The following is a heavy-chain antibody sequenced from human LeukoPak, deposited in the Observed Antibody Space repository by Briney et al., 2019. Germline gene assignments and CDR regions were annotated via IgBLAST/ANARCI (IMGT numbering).Heavy chain of an antibody. Sequence: GGSLTLSCVGSGFTFSVSNIHWVRQAPGKGREWVGRIRAKANSFSTAYGTSVKGRFIISRNDSESTAFLQMNDLRIEDTAVYFCSRPLVPSGVSDDVWGQGIQVTVSS. V-gene: IGHV3-73*01. D-gene: IGHD2-15*01. J-gene: IGHJ4*02. CDR3: SRPLVPSGVSDDV. CDR1: GFTFSVSN. CDR2: IRAKANSFST.